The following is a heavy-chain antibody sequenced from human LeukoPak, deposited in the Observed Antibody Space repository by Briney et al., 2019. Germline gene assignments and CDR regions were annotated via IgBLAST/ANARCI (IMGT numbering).Heavy chain of an antibody. Sequence: GGSLRLSCAAWIFFHKRYAVRGLRQAPGKGLEWVSAISGSGYSTYYADSVKGRFTISRDNSKNTLYLQMNSRRAEDTAGYYCVNEGGYSCYGYPGYWGQGTLVTVSS. D-gene: IGHD5-12*01. CDR2: ISGSGYST. V-gene: IGHV3-23*01. CDR3: VNEGGYSCYGYPGY. J-gene: IGHJ4*02. CDR1: IFFHKRYA.